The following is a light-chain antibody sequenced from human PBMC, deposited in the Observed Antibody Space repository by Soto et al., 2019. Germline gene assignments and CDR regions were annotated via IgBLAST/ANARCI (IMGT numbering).Light chain of an antibody. CDR2: GAS. J-gene: IGKJ1*01. Sequence: EIVLTQSPGTLSLSPGERATLSCRASQSVTNSYLAWYQQKPGQAPRLLIHGASSRATGVPDRFSGAVSGTDFSLIISRLETEDFAVYYCQQYARSPRTFGQGTRVEMK. CDR3: QQYARSPRT. CDR1: QSVTNSY. V-gene: IGKV3-20*01.